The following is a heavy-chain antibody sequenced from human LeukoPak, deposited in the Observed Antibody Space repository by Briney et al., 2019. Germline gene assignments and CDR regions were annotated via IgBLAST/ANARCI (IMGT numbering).Heavy chain of an antibody. CDR3: ARLNSNYYPD. Sequence: ASVKVSCKGSGYTFTRLGNRWVRPAPGQGLEWMGWISAYNGNTNYAQKLQGRVTMTTDTSTSTAYMELRSLRSDDTAVYYCARLNSNYYPDWGQGTLVTVSS. CDR1: GYTFTRLG. CDR2: ISAYNGNT. J-gene: IGHJ4*02. V-gene: IGHV1-18*01. D-gene: IGHD4-11*01.